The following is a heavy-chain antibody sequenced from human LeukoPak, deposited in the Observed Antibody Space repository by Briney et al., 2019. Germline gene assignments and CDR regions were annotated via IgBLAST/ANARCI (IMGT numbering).Heavy chain of an antibody. V-gene: IGHV4-61*08. CDR1: GGSISSGDYY. CDR3: ATTEVGATLAAFDI. D-gene: IGHD1-26*01. CDR2: IYYSGST. Sequence: SETLSLTCTVSGGSISSGDYYWSWIRQPPGKGLEWIGYIYYSGSTNYNPSLKSRVTISVDTSKNQFSLKLSSVTAADTAVYYCATTEVGATLAAFDIWGQGTMVTVSS. J-gene: IGHJ3*02.